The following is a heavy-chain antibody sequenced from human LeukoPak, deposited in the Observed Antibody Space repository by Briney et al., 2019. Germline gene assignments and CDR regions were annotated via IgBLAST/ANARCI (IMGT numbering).Heavy chain of an antibody. V-gene: IGHV4-59*08. CDR2: IYYSGST. CDR3: ARKVGATASGWFDP. D-gene: IGHD1-26*01. CDR1: GGSISSYY. Sequence: SETLPLTCTVSGGSISSYYWGWIRQPPGKGLEWIGYIYYSGSTNYNPSLKSRVTISVDTSKNQFSLKLSSVTAADTAVYYCARKVGATASGWFDPWGQGTLVTVSS. J-gene: IGHJ5*02.